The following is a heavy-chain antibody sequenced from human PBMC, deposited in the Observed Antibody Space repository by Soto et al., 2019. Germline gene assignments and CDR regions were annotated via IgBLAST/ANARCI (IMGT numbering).Heavy chain of an antibody. CDR2: INHSGST. Sequence: SETLSLTCAVYGGSFSGYYWSWIRQPPGKGREWLGEINHSGSTNYNPSLKRRVTISAGTSKNQFHLKLSLVTAAATAVYYCARSYTNLETGGDYFDYWGQGTLVTVSS. CDR3: ARSYTNLETGGDYFDY. CDR1: GGSFSGYY. J-gene: IGHJ4*02. D-gene: IGHD1-1*01. V-gene: IGHV4-34*01.